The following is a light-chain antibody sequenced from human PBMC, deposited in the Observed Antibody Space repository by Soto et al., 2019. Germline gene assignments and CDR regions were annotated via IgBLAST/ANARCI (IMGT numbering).Light chain of an antibody. CDR3: SSYTSSSTVWV. J-gene: IGLJ3*02. V-gene: IGLV2-14*01. CDR1: SSDVGGYNY. Sequence: QSALTQPASVSGSPGQSITISCTGTSSDVGGYNYVSWYQQHPGKAPKLLIYEVSNRPSGVSNRFSGSKSDNTASLTISGLQAEDEADYYCSSYTSSSTVWVFGGGTKLTVL. CDR2: EVS.